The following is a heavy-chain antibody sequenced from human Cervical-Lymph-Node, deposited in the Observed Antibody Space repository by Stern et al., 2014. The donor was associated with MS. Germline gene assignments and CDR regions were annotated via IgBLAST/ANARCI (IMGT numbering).Heavy chain of an antibody. CDR3: ARASDRSGYSPEYFQY. V-gene: IGHV1-69*01. CDR2: LIMSFDTA. J-gene: IGHJ1*01. Sequence: VQLVESGPEVKKPGSSVKVSCKASGGTFSNYAISWVRQAPGQGLEWMGGLIMSFDTANYAQKCQGRVTMSADESTSTAYLELSSLRSDDTAVYYCARASDRSGYSPEYFQYWGQGTPVTVSS. D-gene: IGHD3-22*01. CDR1: GGTFSNYA.